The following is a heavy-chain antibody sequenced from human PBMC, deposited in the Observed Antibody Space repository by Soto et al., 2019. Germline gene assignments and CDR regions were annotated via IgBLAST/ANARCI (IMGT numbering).Heavy chain of an antibody. J-gene: IGHJ4*02. CDR3: AKSPQGYSTLGYDS. D-gene: IGHD3-3*01. V-gene: IGHV3-23*01. CDR2: MSGSGGST. CDR1: RFTVSSYA. Sequence: GSPRRSWAAARFTVSSYARSCVRQSPGKGRQWVSAMSGSGGSTYYADSVKVRFTISRNNSKNTLYLQTNRPRAEETPVYYCAKSPQGYSTLGYDSWGQGPLVTVSS.